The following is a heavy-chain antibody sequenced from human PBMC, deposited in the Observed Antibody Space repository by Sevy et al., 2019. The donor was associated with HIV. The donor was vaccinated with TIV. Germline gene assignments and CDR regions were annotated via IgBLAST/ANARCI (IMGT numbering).Heavy chain of an antibody. Sequence: GGSLRLFCTASGINFKNHWMSWLRQAPGKGLEWVANIKEDGREKFYVDSVKGRFTISRDNSKDSLYLQMNSLRAEDTAIYYCARDRSCVNWGQGTLVTVSPGESSQSFSAPRATLGLWFDPWGQGTLVTVSS. D-gene: IGHD7-27*01. V-gene: IGHV3-7*01. J-gene: IGHJ5*02. CDR2: IKEDGREK. CDR1: GINFKNHW. CDR3: ARDRSCVNWGQGTLVTVSPGESSQSFSAPRATLGLWFDP.